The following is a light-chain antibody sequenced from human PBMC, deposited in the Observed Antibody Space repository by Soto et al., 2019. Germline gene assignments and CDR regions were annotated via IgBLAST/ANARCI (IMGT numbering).Light chain of an antibody. J-gene: IGKJ4*01. CDR1: QSISSF. CDR3: QQRSTWPLT. Sequence: EIVLTQSPATLSLSPGERATLSCRASQSISSFLAWYQQRPGQTPRLLIYDDSNRATGIPARFSGSGSGTECTLTLSSLEPEDFAVYYCQQRSTWPLTLGGGTKVEIK. CDR2: DDS. V-gene: IGKV3-11*01.